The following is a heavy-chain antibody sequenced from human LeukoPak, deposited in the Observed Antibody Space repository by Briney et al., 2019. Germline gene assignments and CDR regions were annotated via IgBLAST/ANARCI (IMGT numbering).Heavy chain of an antibody. V-gene: IGHV3-11*01. CDR3: GRETGSTWNAPIDY. Sequence: PGGSLRLSCAASGFIFSDYYMSWIRQAPGKGLEWISYVSDSGSTKYYADSVKGRFTISRDNDKNSLLLQMDSLRVEDTAIYYCGRETGSTWNAPIDYWGQGILVTVSS. CDR1: GFIFSDYY. CDR2: VSDSGSTK. D-gene: IGHD6-13*01. J-gene: IGHJ4*02.